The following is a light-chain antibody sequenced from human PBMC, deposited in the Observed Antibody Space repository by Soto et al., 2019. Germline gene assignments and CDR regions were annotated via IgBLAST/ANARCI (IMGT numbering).Light chain of an antibody. Sequence: QSVLTQPASVSGSPRQSITISCTGASSDVGGYNYVSWYQHHPGKAPELMIFEVSNRPSGVSHRFSGSKSGNTASLTISGLQTEDEGDYYCSSYTSSSTRVFGTGTKVTVL. CDR1: SSDVGGYNY. CDR2: EVS. CDR3: SSYTSSSTRV. V-gene: IGLV2-14*01. J-gene: IGLJ1*01.